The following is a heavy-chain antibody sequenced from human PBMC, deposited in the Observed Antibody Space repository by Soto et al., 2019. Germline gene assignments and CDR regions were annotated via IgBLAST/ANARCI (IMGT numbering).Heavy chain of an antibody. D-gene: IGHD3-22*01. CDR1: GYTFTSYG. J-gene: IGHJ3*02. V-gene: IGHV1-18*01. CDR3: ARALYYYDSSGYYADAIDAFDI. Sequence: ASVKVSCKASGYTFTSYGISWVRQAPGQGLEWMGWISAYNGNTNYAQKLQGRVTMTTDTSTSTAYMELRSLRSDDTAVYYCARALYYYDSSGYYADAIDAFDIWGQGTMVTVSS. CDR2: ISAYNGNT.